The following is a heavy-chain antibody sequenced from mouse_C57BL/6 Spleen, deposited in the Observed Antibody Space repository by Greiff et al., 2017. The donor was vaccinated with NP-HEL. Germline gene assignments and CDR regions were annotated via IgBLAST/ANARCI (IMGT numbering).Heavy chain of an antibody. CDR3: TREHYSNYLRSWVAY. CDR1: GFTFSSYA. Sequence: DVKLVESGEGLVKPGGSLKLSCAASGFTFSSYAMSWVRQTPEKRLEWVAYISSGGDYIYYADNVKGRFTISRDNARNTLYLQMSSLKSEDTTMYYGTREHYSNYLRSWVAYWGQVTLVTVSA. V-gene: IGHV5-9-1*02. D-gene: IGHD2-5*01. J-gene: IGHJ3*01. CDR2: ISSGGDYI.